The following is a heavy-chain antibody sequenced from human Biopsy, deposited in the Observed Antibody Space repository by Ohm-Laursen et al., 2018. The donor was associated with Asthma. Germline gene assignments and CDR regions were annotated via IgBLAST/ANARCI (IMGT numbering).Heavy chain of an antibody. CDR1: GYTFNSAG. D-gene: IGHD3-10*01. CDR3: ARAVDYSHYYGIDV. V-gene: IGHV1-18*01. CDR2: ISVYNGNT. J-gene: IGHJ6*02. Sequence: ASVKVSCKTSGYTFNSAGITWVRQAPGQGLEWMGWISVYNGNTKVAQKLKDRVTMIKERSTSTAYMELRSLRSDETAVYFCARAVDYSHYYGIDVWGQGTTVTVS.